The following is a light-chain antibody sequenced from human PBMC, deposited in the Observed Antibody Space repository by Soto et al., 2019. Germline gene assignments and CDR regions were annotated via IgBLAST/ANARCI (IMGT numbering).Light chain of an antibody. J-gene: IGKJ1*01. V-gene: IGKV3-15*01. CDR3: QQSYSSPRT. CDR2: GAS. CDR1: QSVGSK. Sequence: EIVMTQSPATLSLSPGERATLSCRASQSVGSKLAWYQQKPGQSPRLVIYGASSRATGIPVRFSGSGSGTEFTLTISSLQPEDFATYYCQQSYSSPRTFGQGTKVDIK.